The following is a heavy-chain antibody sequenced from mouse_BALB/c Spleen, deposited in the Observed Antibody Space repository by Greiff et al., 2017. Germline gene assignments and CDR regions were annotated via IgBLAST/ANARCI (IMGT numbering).Heavy chain of an antibody. CDR2: IDPANGNT. J-gene: IGHJ4*01. Sequence: EVHLVESGAELVKPGASVKLSCTASGFNIKDTYMHWVKQRPEQGLEWIGRIDPANGNTKYDPKFQGKATITADTSSNTAYLQLSSLTSEDTAVYYCARWLLRDYAMDYWGQGTSVTVSS. CDR1: GFNIKDTY. V-gene: IGHV14-3*02. D-gene: IGHD2-3*01. CDR3: ARWLLRDYAMDY.